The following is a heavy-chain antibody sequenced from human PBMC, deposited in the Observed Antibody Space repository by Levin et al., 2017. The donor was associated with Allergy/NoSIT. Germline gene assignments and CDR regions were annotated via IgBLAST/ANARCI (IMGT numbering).Heavy chain of an antibody. J-gene: IGHJ4*02. Sequence: SLKISCAASGFTFDDYAMHWVRQAPGKGLEWVSGISWNSGRKGYADSVKGRFTISRDNAKNSLYLQMNSLRAEDTALYYCAKGYYDSSSYPFDYWGQGTLVIVSS. CDR3: AKGYYDSSSYPFDY. CDR1: GFTFDDYA. CDR2: ISWNSGRK. D-gene: IGHD3-22*01. V-gene: IGHV3-9*01.